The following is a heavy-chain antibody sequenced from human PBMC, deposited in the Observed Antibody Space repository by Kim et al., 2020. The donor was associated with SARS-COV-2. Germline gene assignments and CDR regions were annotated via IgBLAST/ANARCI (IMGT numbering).Heavy chain of an antibody. Sequence: SGPTLVNPTQTLTLTCTFSGFSLSTSGMCVSWIRQPPGKALEWLALIDWDDDKYYSTSLKIRLTISKDSSKNQVVLTMTNMDPVDTATYYCARINGADYYGSGSYPGAFDYWGQGTLVTVSS. CDR1: GFSLSTSGMC. D-gene: IGHD3-10*01. CDR2: IDWDDDK. CDR3: ARINGADYYGSGSYPGAFDY. V-gene: IGHV2-70*01. J-gene: IGHJ4*02.